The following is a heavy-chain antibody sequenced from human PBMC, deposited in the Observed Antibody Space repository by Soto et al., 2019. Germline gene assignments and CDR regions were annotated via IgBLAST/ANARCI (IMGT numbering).Heavy chain of an antibody. CDR1: GFTFSGYA. D-gene: IGHD2-8*01. CDR3: EKSSYRNGQRNYGMDV. Sequence: EVQLLESGGGLVQPGGSLRLSCAASGFTFSGYAMNWVRQAPGRGLEWVSGISGGDGGSTYYADSVEGRFSISRDNSKNMLYLQMNSLRAEYTAVYYCEKSSYRNGQRNYGMDVWGQGTTVTVSS. CDR2: ISGGDGGST. V-gene: IGHV3-23*01. J-gene: IGHJ6*02.